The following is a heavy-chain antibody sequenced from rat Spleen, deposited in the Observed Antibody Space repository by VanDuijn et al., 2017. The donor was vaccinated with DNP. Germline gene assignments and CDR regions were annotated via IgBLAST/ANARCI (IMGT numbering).Heavy chain of an antibody. Sequence: QVQLRQSGAEPAKPGSSVKISCKASGYTFTPYYIGWIKQTTGQGLEYLGYINTGSGGTNYNERFKGKATLTVDKSSSTAFMQLSSLTPDDSAVYYCARRRLPYWYFDFWGPGTMVTVSS. CDR1: GYTFTPYY. CDR2: INTGSGGT. V-gene: IGHV1-43*01. J-gene: IGHJ1*01. CDR3: ARRRLPYWYFDF.